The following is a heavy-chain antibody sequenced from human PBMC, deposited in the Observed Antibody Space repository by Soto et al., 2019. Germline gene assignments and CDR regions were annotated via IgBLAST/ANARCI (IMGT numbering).Heavy chain of an antibody. CDR2: ISGSGGST. CDR1: GFTFSSYA. CDR3: AKDRGIVVVVAATLFDY. J-gene: IGHJ4*02. Sequence: GGSLRLSCAASGFTFSSYAMSWVRQAPGKGLEWVSAISGSGGSTYYADSVKGRFTISRDNSKNTLYLQMNSLRAEDTAVYYCAKDRGIVVVVAATLFDYWGQGTLVTVSS. D-gene: IGHD2-15*01. V-gene: IGHV3-23*01.